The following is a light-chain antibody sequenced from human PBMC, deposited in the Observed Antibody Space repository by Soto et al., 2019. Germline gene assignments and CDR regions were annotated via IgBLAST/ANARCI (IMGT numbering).Light chain of an antibody. CDR3: QQYNNWPLT. CDR2: GAS. V-gene: IGKV3-15*01. CDR1: QSVSNS. J-gene: IGKJ4*01. Sequence: ETVMTQSPATLSVSPGERVTLSCRASQSVSNSRLAWYQQKPGQAPRLLIYGASTRATGIPARFSGSGSGTEFTLTISSLQSEDFAFYYCQQYNNWPLTFGGGTKVEIK.